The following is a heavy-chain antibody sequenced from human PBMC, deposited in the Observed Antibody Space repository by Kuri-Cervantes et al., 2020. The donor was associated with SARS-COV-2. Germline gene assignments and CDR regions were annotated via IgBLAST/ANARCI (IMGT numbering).Heavy chain of an antibody. J-gene: IGHJ5*02. CDR2: ISSSSSYI. CDR3: ARGGSTDYDFWSGYYRGRNWFDP. CDR1: GFTFSSYA. V-gene: IGHV3-21*01. D-gene: IGHD3-3*01. Sequence: GESLKISCAASGFTFSSYAMSWVRQAPGKGLEWASSISSSSSYIYYADSVKGRFTISRDNAKNSLYLQMNSLRAEDTAVYYCARGGSTDYDFWSGYYRGRNWFDPWGQGTLVTVSS.